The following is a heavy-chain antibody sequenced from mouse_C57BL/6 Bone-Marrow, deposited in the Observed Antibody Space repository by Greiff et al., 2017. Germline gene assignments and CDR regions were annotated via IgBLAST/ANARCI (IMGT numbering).Heavy chain of an antibody. CDR1: GFTFSDFY. CDR3: ARDYYDDYYAMDY. D-gene: IGHD2-4*01. Sequence: EVHLVESGGGLVQSGRSLRLSCATSGFTFSDFYMEWVRQAPGKGLEWIAASRNKANDYTTEYSASVKGRFIVSRDTSQSILYLQMNALRAEDTAIYYCARDYYDDYYAMDYWGQGTSVTVSS. CDR2: SRNKANDYTT. J-gene: IGHJ4*01. V-gene: IGHV7-1*01.